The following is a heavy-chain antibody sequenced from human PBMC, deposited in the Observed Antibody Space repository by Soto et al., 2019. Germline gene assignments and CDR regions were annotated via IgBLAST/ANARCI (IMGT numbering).Heavy chain of an antibody. D-gene: IGHD5-12*01. J-gene: IGHJ6*02. Sequence: QVQLVQSGAEVKKPGSSVKVSCKASGGTFSSYAISWVRQAPGQGLEWMGGIIPIFGTANYAQKFQGRVTITADESTSTAYMELSSLRSEDTAVYYCARAGRDGYNDYDYYGMDVWGQGTTVTVSS. V-gene: IGHV1-69*01. CDR1: GGTFSSYA. CDR3: ARAGRDGYNDYDYYGMDV. CDR2: IIPIFGTA.